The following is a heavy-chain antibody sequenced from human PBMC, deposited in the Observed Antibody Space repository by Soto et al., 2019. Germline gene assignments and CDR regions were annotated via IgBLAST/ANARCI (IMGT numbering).Heavy chain of an antibody. CDR3: ARGGTVTPFDY. Sequence: PSETLSLTCTVSGGSISSGGYYWSWIRQHPGKGLEWIGYIYYSGSTYYNPSLKSRVTISVDTSKNQFSLKLSSVTAADTAVYYCARGGTVTPFDYWGQGTLVTVSS. V-gene: IGHV4-31*03. D-gene: IGHD4-17*01. CDR1: GGSISSGGYY. J-gene: IGHJ4*02. CDR2: IYYSGST.